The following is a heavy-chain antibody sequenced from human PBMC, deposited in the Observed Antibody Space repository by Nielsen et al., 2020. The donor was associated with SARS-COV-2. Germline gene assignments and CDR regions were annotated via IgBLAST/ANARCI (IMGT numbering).Heavy chain of an antibody. CDR2: MSYDGSLK. Sequence: GESLKISCVASGFTFSSYGIHWVRQAPGKGLDWVAAMSYDGSLKFYADSVKGRFTISRDNSKNTSFLQMSSLRPEDAAVYYCARDRSGFTMVRTYAVDVWGQGTTVTVSS. J-gene: IGHJ6*02. CDR1: GFTFSSYG. V-gene: IGHV3-30*03. CDR3: ARDRSGFTMVRTYAVDV. D-gene: IGHD3-10*01.